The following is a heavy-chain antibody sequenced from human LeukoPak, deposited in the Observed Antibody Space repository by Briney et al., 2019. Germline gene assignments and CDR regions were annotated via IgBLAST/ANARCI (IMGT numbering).Heavy chain of an antibody. J-gene: IGHJ4*02. D-gene: IGHD3-10*01. CDR1: GFTFSSNG. Sequence: PGGSLRLSCVASGFTFSSNGMHWVRRAPGNGLEWVTFIQYDGSKKYYADSVKGRFTISRDNSKNTLYLEMNSLRAEDTAVYYCAKDIGSYYDYWGQGILVTVSS. CDR3: AKDIGSYYDY. V-gene: IGHV3-30*02. CDR2: IQYDGSKK.